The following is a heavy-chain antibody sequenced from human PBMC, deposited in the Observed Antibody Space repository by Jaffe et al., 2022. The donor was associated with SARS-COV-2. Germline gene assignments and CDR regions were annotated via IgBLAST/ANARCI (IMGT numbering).Heavy chain of an antibody. J-gene: IGHJ4*02. V-gene: IGHV1-24*01. D-gene: IGHD2-21*02. CDR2: FDPEDGES. CDR1: GYTLTELY. Sequence: QVQLVQSGAEVKNPGASVKVSCKVSGYTLTELYIHWVRQAPGKGLEWMGGFDPEDGESIYAQKFQGRVTMTEDTSTQTAHMELSSLRSEDTAVYYCATGRSPVFCGTDCLYFFDYWGQGTLVTVSS. CDR3: ATGRSPVFCGTDCLYFFDY.